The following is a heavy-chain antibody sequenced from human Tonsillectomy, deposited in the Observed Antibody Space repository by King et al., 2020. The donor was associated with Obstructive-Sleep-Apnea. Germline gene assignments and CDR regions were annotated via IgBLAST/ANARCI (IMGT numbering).Heavy chain of an antibody. Sequence: VQLVESGGGLVQPGRSLRLSCAASGFTFYDYAMHWVRQAPGEGLVWVSGISWNSGSIGYADSVKGRFTISRDNAKNSLYLQMTSLRAEDTALYYCAKGGLFYYDSSGYFDYWGQGTLVTVSS. J-gene: IGHJ4*02. V-gene: IGHV3-9*01. CDR2: ISWNSGSI. CDR1: GFTFYDYA. CDR3: AKGGLFYYDSSGYFDY. D-gene: IGHD3-22*01.